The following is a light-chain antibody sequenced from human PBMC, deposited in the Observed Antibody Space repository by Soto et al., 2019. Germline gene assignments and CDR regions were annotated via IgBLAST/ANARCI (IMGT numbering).Light chain of an antibody. CDR1: QSLVHVDGKTY. V-gene: IGKV2-24*01. CDR3: MQATQFPLS. J-gene: IGKJ4*01. CDR2: EIS. Sequence: DIVMTQTPLSSPVTLGQPASISCRSSQSLVHVDGKTYLSWLQQRPGQPPRPLIYEISNRFSGVPDRFSGSGAGTDFTLRISRVEAEDVGVYYCMQATQFPLSFGGGTRVEIK.